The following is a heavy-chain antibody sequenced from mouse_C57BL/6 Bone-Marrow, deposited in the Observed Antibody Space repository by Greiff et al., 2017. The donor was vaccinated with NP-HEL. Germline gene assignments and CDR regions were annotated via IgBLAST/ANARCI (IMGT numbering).Heavy chain of an antibody. Sequence: QVQLQQSGAELARPGASVKLSCKASGYTFTSYGISWVKQRTGQGLEWIGEIYPRSGNTYYNEKLKGKANLTADKSSSTAYMELRSLTSEDSAVYFCATYGPGSWFAYWGQGTLVTVSA. CDR1: GYTFTSYG. CDR2: IYPRSGNT. J-gene: IGHJ3*01. V-gene: IGHV1-81*01. CDR3: ATYGPGSWFAY. D-gene: IGHD1-1*02.